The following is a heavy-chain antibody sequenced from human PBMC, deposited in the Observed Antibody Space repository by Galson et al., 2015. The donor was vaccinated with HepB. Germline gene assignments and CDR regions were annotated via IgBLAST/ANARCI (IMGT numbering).Heavy chain of an antibody. CDR1: GFTFGDYG. V-gene: IGHV3-30*18. CDR2: ISHDGSSK. D-gene: IGHD3-16*02. CDR3: AKDLGYRYASGSSYLDA. Sequence: LRLSCAASGFTFGDYGVHWVRRAPGKGLDWVAVISHDGSSKYYADSVKGRFTISRDNAESTLYLQMNSLRGEDTAVYYCAKDLGYRYASGSSYLDAWGQGTRVTVSS. J-gene: IGHJ5*02.